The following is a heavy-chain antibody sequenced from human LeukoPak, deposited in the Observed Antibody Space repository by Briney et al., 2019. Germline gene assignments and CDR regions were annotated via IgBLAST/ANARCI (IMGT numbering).Heavy chain of an antibody. D-gene: IGHD3-22*01. CDR3: ARGGSVIVVVIDFDY. J-gene: IGHJ4*02. CDR2: INPSGGST. CDR1: GYTFTSYY. Sequence: ASVKVSCKASGYTFTSYYMHWVRQAPGQGLEWMGIINPSGGSTSNAQKFQGRVTMTRDTSTSTVYMELSSLRSEDTVVYYCARGGSVIVVVIDFDYWGQGTLVTVSS. V-gene: IGHV1-46*01.